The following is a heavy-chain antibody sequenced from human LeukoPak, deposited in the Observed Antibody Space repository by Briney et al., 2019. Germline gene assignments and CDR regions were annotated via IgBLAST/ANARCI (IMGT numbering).Heavy chain of an antibody. J-gene: IGHJ6*02. CDR2: IYYSGST. D-gene: IGHD3-10*01. CDR1: GGSISSYY. CDR3: ARVLSGGYYYGMDV. V-gene: IGHV4-59*01. Sequence: PSETLSLTCTVSGGSISSYYWSWIRQPPGKGLEWIGYIYYSGSTNYNPSLKSRVTISLDTSKNHFSLKLSSVTPADTAVYYCARVLSGGYYYGMDVWGQGTTVTVSS.